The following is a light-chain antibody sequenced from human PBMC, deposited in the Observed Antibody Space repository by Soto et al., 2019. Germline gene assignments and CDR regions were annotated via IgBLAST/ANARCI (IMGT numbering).Light chain of an antibody. CDR3: QQYGYSPRT. V-gene: IGKV3-20*01. Sequence: EIVLAQSPDTLYLSPGERATLSCRAGQPISGTYVAWYQQRPGQAPRLLIYGASFRATGIPDRFSGSGSGTDFILTISRLEPEDFAVYWCQQYGYSPRTFGQGTKVDIK. J-gene: IGKJ2*01. CDR1: QPISGTY. CDR2: GAS.